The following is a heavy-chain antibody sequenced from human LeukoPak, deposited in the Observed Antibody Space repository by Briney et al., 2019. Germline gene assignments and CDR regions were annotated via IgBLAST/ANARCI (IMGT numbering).Heavy chain of an antibody. CDR3: ARAHGSFDY. V-gene: IGHV4-61*02. Sequence: SETLSLTCTVSGGSISSSSYYWNWIRQPAGKGLEWIGRIYNSGSPNYNPSLKSRVTMSVDTSKNQFSLKLSSVTAADTAVYYCARAHGSFDYWGQGTLVTVSS. CDR1: GGSISSSSYY. J-gene: IGHJ4*02. CDR2: IYNSGSP. D-gene: IGHD2-2*03.